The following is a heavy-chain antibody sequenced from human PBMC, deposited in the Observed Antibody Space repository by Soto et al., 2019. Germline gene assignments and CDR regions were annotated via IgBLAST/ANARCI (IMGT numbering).Heavy chain of an antibody. J-gene: IGHJ5*02. D-gene: IGHD5-18*01. Sequence: ASVKVSCKASGYTFTHNDVSWVRQATGQGLEWMGWMKPGSGDTGYAQKFQGRVTMTRDISIATAYMELNSLTTEDTAIYYCARMESFGSLNWFDPWGQGTLVTVSS. V-gene: IGHV1-8*02. CDR2: MKPGSGDT. CDR3: ARMESFGSLNWFDP. CDR1: GYTFTHND.